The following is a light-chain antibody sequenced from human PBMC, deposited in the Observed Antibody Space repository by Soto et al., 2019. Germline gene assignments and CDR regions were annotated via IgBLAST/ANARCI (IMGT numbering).Light chain of an antibody. J-gene: IGKJ1*01. V-gene: IGKV3-20*01. CDR1: QSVSSSF. CDR3: QHYGTSLWT. Sequence: IMLTQSPGTLSLSPGERVTLSCRASQSVSSSFLAWYQQKPGQAPRLLIYGASIRATGIPDRFSGSGSGTDFTLTISTLETEDLAMYLCQHYGTSLWTFGQATKVAIK. CDR2: GAS.